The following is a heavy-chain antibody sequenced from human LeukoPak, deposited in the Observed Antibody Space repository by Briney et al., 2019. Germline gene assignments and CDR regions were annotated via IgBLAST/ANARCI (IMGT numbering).Heavy chain of an antibody. Sequence: ASVKVSCKASGYTFTGYYMRWVRQAPGQGLEWMGWINPNSGGTNYAQKFQGRVTMTRDTSISTAYMELSRLRSDDTAVYYCARVLMTHGSGTHTSGYWGQGTLVTVSS. CDR3: ARVLMTHGSGTHTSGY. CDR1: GYTFTGYY. CDR2: INPNSGGT. J-gene: IGHJ4*02. V-gene: IGHV1-2*02. D-gene: IGHD3-10*01.